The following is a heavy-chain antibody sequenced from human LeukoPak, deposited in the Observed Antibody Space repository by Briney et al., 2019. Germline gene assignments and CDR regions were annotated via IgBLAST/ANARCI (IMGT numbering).Heavy chain of an antibody. D-gene: IGHD3-9*01. V-gene: IGHV3-21*01. Sequence: GGSLRLSCAASGFTFSSYSMNWVRQAPGKGLEWLSSISSSSSYIYYADSVKGRFTISRDNAKNSLYLQMNSLRAEETAVYYCARDYYYDILTGYFDYWGQGTLVTVSS. CDR1: GFTFSSYS. J-gene: IGHJ4*02. CDR3: ARDYYYDILTGYFDY. CDR2: ISSSSSYI.